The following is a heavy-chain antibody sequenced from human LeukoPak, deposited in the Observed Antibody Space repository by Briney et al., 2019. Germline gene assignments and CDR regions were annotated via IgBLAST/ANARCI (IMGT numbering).Heavy chain of an antibody. CDR2: IRYDGSNK. CDR1: GFTFSSYG. Sequence: GGSLRLSCAASGFTFSSYGMHWVRQAPGKGLEWVAFIRYDGSNKYYADSVKGRFTISRDNSKNTLYLQMNSLGTEDTALYYCARDMWDGYNTYSFDSWGQGTLVIVSS. D-gene: IGHD5-24*01. CDR3: ARDMWDGYNTYSFDS. J-gene: IGHJ4*02. V-gene: IGHV3-30*02.